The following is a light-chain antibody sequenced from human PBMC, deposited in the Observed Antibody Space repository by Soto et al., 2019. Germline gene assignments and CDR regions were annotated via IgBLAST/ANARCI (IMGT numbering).Light chain of an antibody. CDR3: SSFTSSRTQV. Sequence: QSVLTQPASVSGSLGQSITISCTGTSSDVGGYNYVSWYQQHPGKVPKLIIYEVNNRPSGVSNRFSGSKSGNTASLTISGLQAEDEADYYCSSFTSSRTQVLGRGTKLTVL. V-gene: IGLV2-14*01. J-gene: IGLJ3*02. CDR1: SSDVGGYNY. CDR2: EVN.